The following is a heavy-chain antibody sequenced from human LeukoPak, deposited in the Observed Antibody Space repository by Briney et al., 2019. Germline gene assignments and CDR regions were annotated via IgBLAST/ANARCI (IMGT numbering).Heavy chain of an antibody. V-gene: IGHV4-59*01. CDR2: IYYSGST. CDR1: GGSISSYY. Sequence: KPSETLSLTCTASGGSISSYYWSWIRQPPGKGLEWIGYIYYSGSTNYNPSLKSRVTISVDTSKNQFSLKLSSVTAADTAVYYCARGQRTCSGGSCYSYWYFDLWGRGTLVTVSS. D-gene: IGHD2-15*01. CDR3: ARGQRTCSGGSCYSYWYFDL. J-gene: IGHJ2*01.